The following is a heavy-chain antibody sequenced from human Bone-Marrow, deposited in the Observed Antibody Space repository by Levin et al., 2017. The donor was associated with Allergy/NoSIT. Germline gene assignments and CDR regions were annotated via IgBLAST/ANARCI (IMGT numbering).Heavy chain of an antibody. CDR3: AKWTGGAL. CDR2: ISGSGATT. Sequence: GGFLRLSCAASGFTFSSCAMYWIRQAPGKGLEWVSAISGSGATTYYAESVKGRFTISRDNSKNTLFLQMNSLRADDTAVYYCAKWTGGALWGQGTLVSVSS. D-gene: IGHD2-8*02. V-gene: IGHV3-23*01. J-gene: IGHJ4*02. CDR1: GFTFSSCA.